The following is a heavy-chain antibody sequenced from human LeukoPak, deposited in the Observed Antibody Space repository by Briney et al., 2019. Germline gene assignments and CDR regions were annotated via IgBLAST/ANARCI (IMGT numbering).Heavy chain of an antibody. D-gene: IGHD3-3*02. J-gene: IGHJ1*01. Sequence: GGSLRLSCAASGFTFSSYWLSWVRQAPGKGLEWVANIKQDGSEKYYVDSVKGRFTISRDNAKNSLYLQMNSLRAEDTAVYYCATWVTYSQYVQHWGQGTLVTVSS. CDR2: IKQDGSEK. V-gene: IGHV3-7*01. CDR3: ATWVTYSQYVQH. CDR1: GFTFSSYW.